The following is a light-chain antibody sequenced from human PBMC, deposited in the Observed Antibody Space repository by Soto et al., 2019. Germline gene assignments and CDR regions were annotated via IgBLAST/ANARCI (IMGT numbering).Light chain of an antibody. J-gene: IGKJ1*01. CDR2: AAS. V-gene: IGKV1-39*01. CDR1: QSISSY. Sequence: DIQMTQPPSSLSASVGDRVTITCRASQSISSYLNWYQQKPGKAPKLLIYAASSLQSGVPSRFSGSGSGTDFTLTISSLQPEDFATYYCQQSYSTPPLTFGQGTKVDIK. CDR3: QQSYSTPPLT.